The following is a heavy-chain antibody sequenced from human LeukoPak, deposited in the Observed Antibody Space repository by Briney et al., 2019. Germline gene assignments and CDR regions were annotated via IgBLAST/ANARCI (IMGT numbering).Heavy chain of an antibody. CDR3: ATGGGYVDAFDI. CDR2: IIPILSQA. D-gene: IGHD5-12*01. J-gene: IGHJ3*02. CDR1: GYTFTGYY. V-gene: IGHV1-69*11. Sequence: SVKVSCKASGYTFTGYYMHWVRQAPGQGRKWMGRIIPILSQANNAQKFQGRVSITADEFTSTAYMELSSLRSEDTAVYYCATGGGYVDAFDIWGQGTMVTVSS.